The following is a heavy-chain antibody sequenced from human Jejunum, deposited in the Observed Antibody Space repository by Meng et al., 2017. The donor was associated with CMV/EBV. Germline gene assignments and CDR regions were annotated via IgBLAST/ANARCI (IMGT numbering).Heavy chain of an antibody. CDR2: LTHDGKTT. J-gene: IGHJ4*02. Sequence: LSCGASGFTVTNSWMHWVRQVPGKGLVWVSRLTHDGKTTYADFVKGRFTISRDDGTNTLYLQMNSLTAEDSALYYCARDGSYSLDYWGQGTLVTVSS. CDR1: GFTVTNSW. CDR3: ARDGSYSLDY. D-gene: IGHD1-26*01. V-gene: IGHV3-74*03.